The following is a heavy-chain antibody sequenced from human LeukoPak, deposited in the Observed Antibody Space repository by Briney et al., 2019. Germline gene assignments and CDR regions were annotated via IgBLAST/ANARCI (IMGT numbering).Heavy chain of an antibody. J-gene: IGHJ3*02. V-gene: IGHV4-39*01. CDR3: ASSRLRFLEWLSPDDAFDI. Sequence: SETLSLTSPVSGGSLTSSSYYWGWIRQPPVKGREWIGSIYYSGSTYYNPSLKSRLTISVDTSKNQLSLKLSSLTAADTAVYYCASSRLRFLEWLSPDDAFDIWGQGTMVTVSS. CDR1: GGSLTSSSYY. D-gene: IGHD3-3*01. CDR2: IYYSGST.